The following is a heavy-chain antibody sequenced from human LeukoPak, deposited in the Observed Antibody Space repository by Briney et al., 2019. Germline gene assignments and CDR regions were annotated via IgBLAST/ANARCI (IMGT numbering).Heavy chain of an antibody. CDR1: GFTFSSYG. V-gene: IGHV3-30*18. D-gene: IGHD3-10*01. CDR3: AKEGYRWFGELSYSDY. J-gene: IGHJ4*02. CDR2: ISYDGSNK. Sequence: GGSLRLSCAASGFTFSSYGMHWVRQAPGKGLEWVAVISYDGSNKYYADSVKGRFTISRDNSKDTLYLQMNSLRAEDTAVYYCAKEGYRWFGELSYSDYWGQGTLVTVSS.